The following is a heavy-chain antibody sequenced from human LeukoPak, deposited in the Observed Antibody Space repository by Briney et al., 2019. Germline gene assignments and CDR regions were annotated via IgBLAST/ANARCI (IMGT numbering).Heavy chain of an antibody. V-gene: IGHV4-59*08. Sequence: SETLSLTCTVSGGSISSYYWSWIRQPPGKGLVWIGYIYYSGSTNYNPSLKSRVTISVDTSKNQFSLKLSSVTAADTAVYYCARRGYSYGRYYFDYWGQGTLVTVSS. CDR1: GGSISSYY. J-gene: IGHJ4*02. D-gene: IGHD5-18*01. CDR3: ARRGYSYGRYYFDY. CDR2: IYYSGST.